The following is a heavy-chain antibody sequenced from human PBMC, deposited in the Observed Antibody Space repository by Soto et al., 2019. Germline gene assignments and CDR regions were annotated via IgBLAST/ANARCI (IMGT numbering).Heavy chain of an antibody. J-gene: IGHJ4*02. CDR3: ARGAQWDRYYFGY. CDR1: GGTFSSSA. CDR2: IIPIFGTA. D-gene: IGHD1-26*01. Sequence: QVQLVQSGAEVKKPGSSVKVSCKASGGTFSSSAIRWVRQAPGQGLEWMGGIIPIFGTANYAQKFQGRVTITADESSSAADMELSSLTSEDTAVYYCARGAQWDRYYFGYLGQGTLVTVSS. V-gene: IGHV1-69*01.